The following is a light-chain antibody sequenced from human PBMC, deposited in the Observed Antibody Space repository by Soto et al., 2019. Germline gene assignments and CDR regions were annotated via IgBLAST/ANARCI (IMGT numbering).Light chain of an antibody. CDR3: AAWDDSLNGWV. CDR1: SSDIGSYDY. V-gene: IGLV2-14*01. Sequence: QSALTQPASVSGSPGQSITISCTGTSSDIGSYDYVSWYQQHPGKAPNLIIYEVTDRPSGVSNRFSGSKSGNTASLTISGLQAEDEADYYCAAWDDSLNGWVFGGGTQLTVL. J-gene: IGLJ3*02. CDR2: EVT.